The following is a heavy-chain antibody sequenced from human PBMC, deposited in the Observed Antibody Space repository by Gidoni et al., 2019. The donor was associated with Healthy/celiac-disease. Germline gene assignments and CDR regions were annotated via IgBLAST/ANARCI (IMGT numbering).Heavy chain of an antibody. V-gene: IGHV3-23*01. CDR3: AKSPTVTTSSWFDP. CDR1: GFTFRRFA. D-gene: IGHD4-4*01. Sequence: EVQLLESGGGLVQPGGSLRLSCAASGFTFRRFAMSWVRQAPGKGLEWVSAMSGSGGSTYYADSMKGRFTISRDNSKNTLYLQMNSLRAEDTAVYYCAKSPTVTTSSWFDPWGQGTLVTVSS. J-gene: IGHJ5*02. CDR2: MSGSGGST.